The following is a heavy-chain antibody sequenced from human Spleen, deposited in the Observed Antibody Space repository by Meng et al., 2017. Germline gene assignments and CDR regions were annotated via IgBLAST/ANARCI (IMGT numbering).Heavy chain of an antibody. V-gene: IGHV3-15*01. Sequence: GESLKISCAASGFTFSNAWMTWVRQAPGKGLEWIGRMKSNVDGGTVDYAAAVKGRFFISRDDSENTFYLQMNSLKTEDTAVYYCSGHVDYWGHETLVTSPQ. J-gene: IGHJ4*01. CDR2: MKSNVDGGTV. CDR1: GFTFSNAW. CDR3: SGHVDY.